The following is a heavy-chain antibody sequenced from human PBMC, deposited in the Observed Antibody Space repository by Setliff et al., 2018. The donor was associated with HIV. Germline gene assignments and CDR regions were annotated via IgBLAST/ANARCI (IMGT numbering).Heavy chain of an antibody. CDR2: INPNSGDT. V-gene: IGHV1-2*02. J-gene: IGHJ6*03. CDR1: GYTFTGYY. Sequence: ASVKVSCKTSGYTFTGYYMHWVRQAPGQGLEWMGWINPNSGDTNYAQKFRGRLTISKDTSKNQVVLTMTNMDPVDTATYYCARDIVVVRDYYYMDVWGKGTTVTVSS. CDR3: ARDIVVVRDYYYMDV. D-gene: IGHD2-15*01.